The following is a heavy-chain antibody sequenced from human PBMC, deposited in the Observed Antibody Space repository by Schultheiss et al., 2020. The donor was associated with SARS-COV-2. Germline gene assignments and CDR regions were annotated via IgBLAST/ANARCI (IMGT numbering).Heavy chain of an antibody. CDR3: ARDNAFYGVDV. V-gene: IGHV3-23*01. CDR1: GFTFSSYA. Sequence: GGSLRLSCAASGFTFSSYAMSWVRQAPGKGLEWVSYISSSGSTIYYADSVKGRFTISRDNSKNTLYLQMNSLRAEDTAVYYCARDNAFYGVDVWGQGTTVTVSS. CDR2: ISSSGSTI. J-gene: IGHJ6*02.